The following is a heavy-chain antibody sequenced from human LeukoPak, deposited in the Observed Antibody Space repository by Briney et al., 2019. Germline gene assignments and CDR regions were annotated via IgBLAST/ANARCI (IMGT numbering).Heavy chain of an antibody. Sequence: SETLSLTCSVSGFSISRGFYWGWIRQPPGKGLEWIATIYHTGSTYYNSSLRSRVTISVDTSKNQFSLRLSSVTAADTAVYYCARDRATIAADAFDIWGQGTLVTVSS. V-gene: IGHV4-38-2*02. J-gene: IGHJ4*02. CDR2: IYHTGST. CDR1: GFSISRGFY. CDR3: ARDRATIAADAFDI. D-gene: IGHD6-25*01.